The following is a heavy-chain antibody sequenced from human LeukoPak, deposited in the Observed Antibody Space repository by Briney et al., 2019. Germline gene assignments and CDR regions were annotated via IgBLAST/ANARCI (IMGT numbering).Heavy chain of an antibody. D-gene: IGHD3-3*01. CDR2: INHSGST. Sequence: SETLSLTCAVYGGCFSGYYWSWIRQPPGKGLEWIGEINHSGSTNYNPSLKSRVTISVDTSKNQFSLKLSSVTAADTAVYYCARGRLGREWQGGNYYYYYGMDVWGQGTTVTVSS. CDR3: ARGRLGREWQGGNYYYYYGMDV. J-gene: IGHJ6*02. V-gene: IGHV4-34*01. CDR1: GGCFSGYY.